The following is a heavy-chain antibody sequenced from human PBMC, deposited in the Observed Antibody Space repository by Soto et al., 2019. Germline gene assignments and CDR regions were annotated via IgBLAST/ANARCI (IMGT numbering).Heavy chain of an antibody. D-gene: IGHD5-12*01. CDR2: IYYSGST. Sequence: SETQSLTSTFSGCTIRSYYWSWIRQPPGKGLEWIGYIYYSGSTNYNPSLKSRVTISVDTSKNQFSLKLSSVTAADTAVYYCARDGDSGYDYENWFDPWGQGTLVTVSS. J-gene: IGHJ5*02. CDR1: GCTIRSYY. V-gene: IGHV4-59*12. CDR3: ARDGDSGYDYENWFDP.